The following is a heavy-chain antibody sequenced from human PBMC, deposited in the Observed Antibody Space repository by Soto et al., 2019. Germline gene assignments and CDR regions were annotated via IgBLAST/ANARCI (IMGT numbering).Heavy chain of an antibody. D-gene: IGHD3-9*01. CDR2: ISSSSSYI. Sequence: GGSLRLSCAASGFTFSSYSMNWVRQAPGKGLEWVSSISSSSSYIYYADSVKGRFTISRDNAKNSLYLQMNSLRAEDTAVYYCARAPEYYDILTGYSPTNFDYWGQGTLVTVSS. V-gene: IGHV3-21*01. CDR3: ARAPEYYDILTGYSPTNFDY. CDR1: GFTFSSYS. J-gene: IGHJ4*02.